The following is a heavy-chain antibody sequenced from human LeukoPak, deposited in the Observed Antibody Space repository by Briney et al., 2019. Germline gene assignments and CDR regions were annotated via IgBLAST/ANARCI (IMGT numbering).Heavy chain of an antibody. Sequence: SETLSLTCTVSGGSISSYYWSWIRQPAGKGLEWIGRIYTSGSTNYNPSLKSRVTMSVDTSKSQFSLKLSSVTAADTAVYYCASSPRGLIWPVDAFDIWGQGTMVTVSS. D-gene: IGHD3-10*01. CDR3: ASSPRGLIWPVDAFDI. CDR2: IYTSGST. J-gene: IGHJ3*02. V-gene: IGHV4-4*07. CDR1: GGSISSYY.